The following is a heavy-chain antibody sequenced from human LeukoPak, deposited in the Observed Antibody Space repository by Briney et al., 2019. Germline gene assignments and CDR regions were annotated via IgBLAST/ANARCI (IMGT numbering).Heavy chain of an antibody. D-gene: IGHD3-9*01. J-gene: IGHJ6*03. CDR1: GGTFSSYA. CDR3: ARVSGYDILTGYFGSDYYYYYMDV. CDR2: IIPIFGTA. Sequence: SVEVSCKASGGTFSSYAISWVRQAPGQGLEWMGGIIPIFGTANYAQKFQGRVTITADKSTSTAYMELSSLRSEDTAVYYCARVSGYDILTGYFGSDYYYYYMDVWGKGTTVTVSS. V-gene: IGHV1-69*06.